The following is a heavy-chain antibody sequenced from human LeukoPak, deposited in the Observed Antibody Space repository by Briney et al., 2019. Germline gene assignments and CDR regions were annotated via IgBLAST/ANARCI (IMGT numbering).Heavy chain of an antibody. J-gene: IGHJ4*02. CDR1: GASFNSDDQY. D-gene: IGHD3-22*01. CDR3: SRGLDSRKLGY. V-gene: IGHV4-31*03. CDR2: IHPSGML. Sequence: SETLSLTCTVSGASFNSDDQYWNWIRQSPGKGLEWIGSIHPSGMLYNNPSLESRITMSRDTSKNQFSLNLNSVTAADTAVYFCSRGLDSRKLGYRGQGILVTVSS.